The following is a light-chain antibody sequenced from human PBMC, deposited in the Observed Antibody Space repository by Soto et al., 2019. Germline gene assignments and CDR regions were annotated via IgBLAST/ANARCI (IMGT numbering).Light chain of an antibody. J-gene: IGKJ4*01. CDR1: QSVSSY. CDR2: DAS. V-gene: IGKV3-11*01. Sequence: EIVLTQSPATLSLSPGERATLSCRASQSVSSYLAWYQQKPGQAPRLLIYDASNRATGIPARFSGSGSGPDFTLTINSQEPEDFAVSYCQQRSNWPRLTFGGGTKVEIK. CDR3: QQRSNWPRLT.